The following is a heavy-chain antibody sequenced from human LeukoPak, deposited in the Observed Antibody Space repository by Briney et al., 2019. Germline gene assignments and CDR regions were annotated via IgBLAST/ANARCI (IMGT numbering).Heavy chain of an antibody. Sequence: ASVKVSCKASGYTFTDYYMHWVRQAPGQGLEWMGLIKYNSGGTIYAQMFQGRVTMTRDTSISTAYMELSRLTSDDTAVYYCARVEGSAATRGDWGQGTLVTVSS. CDR3: ARVEGSAATRGD. CDR1: GYTFTDYY. V-gene: IGHV1-2*02. D-gene: IGHD1-7*01. CDR2: IKYNSGGT. J-gene: IGHJ4*02.